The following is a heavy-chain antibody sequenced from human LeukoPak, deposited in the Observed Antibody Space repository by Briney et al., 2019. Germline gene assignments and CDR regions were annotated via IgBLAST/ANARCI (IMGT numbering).Heavy chain of an antibody. CDR1: GVSINSHY. CDR3: ARVLQNYYHMDV. J-gene: IGHJ6*03. V-gene: IGHV4-59*11. CDR2: IYDSGSA. D-gene: IGHD3-3*01. Sequence: KPSETLSLTCTVSGVSINSHYWSWIRQPPGKGLEWIGFIYDSGSANYKSSLKSRFTMTVDTSKNQFSLKLNSVSAADTAVYYCARVLQNYYHMDVWGKGPRSPSP.